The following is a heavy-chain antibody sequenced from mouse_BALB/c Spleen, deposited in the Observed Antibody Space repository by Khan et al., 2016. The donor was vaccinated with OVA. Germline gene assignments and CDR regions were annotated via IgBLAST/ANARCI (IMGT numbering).Heavy chain of an antibody. CDR3: AREEALYYFDY. V-gene: IGHV1S132*01. Sequence: QVQLKESGAELVKPGASVKLSCKTSGYIFTNYWIHWVKQRSGQGLEWIARIYPGTDNTYYNEKLKDKATLTVDKSSSTSYMQLSSLKSEDSAVYCCAREEALYYFDYWGQGTTLTVSS. D-gene: IGHD3-2*02. CDR1: GYIFTNYW. J-gene: IGHJ2*01. CDR2: IYPGTDNT.